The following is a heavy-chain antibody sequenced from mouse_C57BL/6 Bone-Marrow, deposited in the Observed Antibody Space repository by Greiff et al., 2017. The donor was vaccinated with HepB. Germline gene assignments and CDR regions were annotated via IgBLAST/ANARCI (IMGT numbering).Heavy chain of an antibody. Sequence: QVQLKQSGAELVRPGASVTLSCKASGYTFTDYEMHWVKQTPVHGLEWIGAIDPETGGTAYNQKFKGKAILTADKSSSTAYMELRSLTSEDSAVYYCTRRNYYGSSKGYYAMDYWGQVTSVTVSS. V-gene: IGHV1-15*01. D-gene: IGHD1-1*01. CDR1: GYTFTDYE. J-gene: IGHJ4*01. CDR3: TRRNYYGSSKGYYAMDY. CDR2: IDPETGGT.